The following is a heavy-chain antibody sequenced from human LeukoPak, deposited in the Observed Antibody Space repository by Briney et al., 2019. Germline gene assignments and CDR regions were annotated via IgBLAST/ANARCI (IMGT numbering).Heavy chain of an antibody. Sequence: ASEQVSCKASGYTFTSYYMHLVRHAPGQGLGGVGIINPSGGSTSYAQKFQGRVTMTRDTSTSTVYMELSSLRSEDTAVYYCARDRDVVVPAAMARGFDPWGQGTLVTVSS. D-gene: IGHD2-2*01. J-gene: IGHJ5*02. CDR3: ARDRDVVVPAAMARGFDP. CDR1: GYTFTSYY. V-gene: IGHV1-46*01. CDR2: INPSGGST.